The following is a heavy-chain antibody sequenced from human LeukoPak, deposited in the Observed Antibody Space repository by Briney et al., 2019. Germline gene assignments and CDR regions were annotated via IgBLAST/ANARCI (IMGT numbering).Heavy chain of an antibody. V-gene: IGHV5-51*01. CDR1: GYIFTSYW. CDR3: ARVHGVATISSSSPPFDY. CDR2: IYPGDSDT. D-gene: IGHD5-12*01. J-gene: IGHJ4*02. Sequence: RGESLKISCKGSGYIFTSYWIGWVRQVPGKGLEWRGIIYPGDSDTRYSPSFQGQVTISADKSISTAYLQWSSLKASDTAMYYCARVHGVATISSSSPPFDYWGQGTLVTVSS.